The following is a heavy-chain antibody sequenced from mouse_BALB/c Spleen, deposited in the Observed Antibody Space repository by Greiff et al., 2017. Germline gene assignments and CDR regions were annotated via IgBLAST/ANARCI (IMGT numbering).Heavy chain of an antibody. J-gene: IGHJ2*01. V-gene: IGHV1-54*01. Sequence: QVHVKQSGAELVRPGTSVKVSCKASGYAFTNYLIEWVKQRPGQGLEWIGVINPGSGGTNYNEKFKGKATLTADKSSSTAYMQLSSLTSDDSAVYFCARGILYGNLYFDYWGQGTTLTVSS. D-gene: IGHD2-1*01. CDR3: ARGILYGNLYFDY. CDR1: GYAFTNYL. CDR2: INPGSGGT.